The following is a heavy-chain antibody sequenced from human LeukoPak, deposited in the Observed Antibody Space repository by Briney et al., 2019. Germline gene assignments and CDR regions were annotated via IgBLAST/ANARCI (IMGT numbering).Heavy chain of an antibody. J-gene: IGHJ3*02. V-gene: IGHV3-48*01. CDR1: GFTFSSYG. CDR2: VSFSSHII. Sequence: GGSLRLSCAASGFTFSSYGMNWVRQAPGKGLEWISYVSFSSHIISYADSVKGRFTISRDNAQNSLDLQMNSLKTEDTAVYYCTREESGSYYRVVSGFDIWGQGTMVTVSS. CDR3: TREESGSYYRVVSGFDI. D-gene: IGHD1-26*01.